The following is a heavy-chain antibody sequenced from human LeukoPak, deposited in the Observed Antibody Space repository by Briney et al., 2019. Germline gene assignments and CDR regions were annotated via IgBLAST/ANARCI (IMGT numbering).Heavy chain of an antibody. CDR2: ISGSGGST. CDR1: GFTFSSYG. Sequence: GGSLRLSCAASGFTFSSYGMSWVRQAPGKGLEWVSAISGSGGSTYYADSVKGRFTISRDNSKNTLYLQMNSLRAEDTAVYYWSKDSGLFPGYFSNTSRYAGGYDYWGQGTLVTVSS. D-gene: IGHD2-2*01. CDR3: SKDSGLFPGYFSNTSRYAGGYDY. J-gene: IGHJ4*02. V-gene: IGHV3-23*01.